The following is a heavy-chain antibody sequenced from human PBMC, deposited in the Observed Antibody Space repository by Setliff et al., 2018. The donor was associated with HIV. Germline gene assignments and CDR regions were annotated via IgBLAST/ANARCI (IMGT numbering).Heavy chain of an antibody. CDR3: ASVNSGSYVGPLDF. Sequence: ASVKVSCKASGYTFTSYYMHWVRQAPGQGLEWMGIINPSSGSTTYAQKFQGRVTMTTDTSTRTVYMELRSLRSDDTAVYYCASVNSGSYVGPLDFWGQGTMVTVSS. CDR1: GYTFTSYY. J-gene: IGHJ3*01. D-gene: IGHD1-26*01. V-gene: IGHV1-46*01. CDR2: INPSSGST.